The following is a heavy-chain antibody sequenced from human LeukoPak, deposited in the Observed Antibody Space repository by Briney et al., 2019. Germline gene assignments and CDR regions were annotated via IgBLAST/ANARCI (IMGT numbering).Heavy chain of an antibody. J-gene: IGHJ5*02. Sequence: GASVKVSCKASGYTFTGYYMHWVRQAPGQGLGWMGWINPNSGGTNYAQKFQGRVTMTRDTSISTAYMELSRLRSDDTAVYYCARDRPRPYCSSTSCLRRPFNWFDPWGQGTLVTVSS. D-gene: IGHD2-2*01. CDR3: ARDRPRPYCSSTSCLRRPFNWFDP. CDR1: GYTFTGYY. V-gene: IGHV1-2*02. CDR2: INPNSGGT.